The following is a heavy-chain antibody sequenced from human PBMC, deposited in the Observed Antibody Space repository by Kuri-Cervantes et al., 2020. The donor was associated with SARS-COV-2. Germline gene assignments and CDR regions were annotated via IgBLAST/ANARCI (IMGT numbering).Heavy chain of an antibody. CDR3: ARHIGEFWCGRNGVFDY. V-gene: IGHV3-21*01. CDR1: GFTFSSYS. D-gene: IGHD3-3*01. J-gene: IGHJ4*02. CDR2: ISSSSSYI. Sequence: LTCAASGFTFSSYSMNWVRQAPGEGLEWVSSISSSSSYIYYADSVKGRFTISRDNAKNSLYLQMNSLRAEDTTVYYCARHIGEFWCGRNGVFDYWGQGTLVTVSS.